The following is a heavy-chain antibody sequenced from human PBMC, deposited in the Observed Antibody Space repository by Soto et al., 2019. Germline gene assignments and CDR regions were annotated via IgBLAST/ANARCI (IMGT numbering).Heavy chain of an antibody. D-gene: IGHD3-16*02. Sequence: GGSLRLSCAASGFTFSSYAMHWVRQAPGKGLEWVAVISYDGSNKYYADSVKGRFTISRDNSKNTLYLQMNSLRAEDTAVYYCSRSYLDTVVVPDAVATEDKCYVFDAWGQGTLVTVSS. V-gene: IGHV3-30-3*01. CDR2: ISYDGSNK. J-gene: IGHJ5*02. CDR1: GFTFSSYA. CDR3: SRSYLDTVVVPDAVATEDKCYVFDA.